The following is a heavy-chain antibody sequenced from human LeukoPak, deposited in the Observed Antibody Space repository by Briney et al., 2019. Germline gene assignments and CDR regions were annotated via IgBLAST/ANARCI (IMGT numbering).Heavy chain of an antibody. CDR2: IKSKTDGGTT. Sequence: NPGGSLRLSCAASGFTFSNAWMSWVRQAPGKGLEWVGRIKSKTDGGTTDYAAPVKGRFTISRDDSKNTLYLQMDSLKTEDTAVYYCTALAQDTAMGKYYFDYWGQGTLVTVSS. J-gene: IGHJ4*02. V-gene: IGHV3-15*01. CDR3: TALAQDTAMGKYYFDY. CDR1: GFTFSNAW. D-gene: IGHD5-18*01.